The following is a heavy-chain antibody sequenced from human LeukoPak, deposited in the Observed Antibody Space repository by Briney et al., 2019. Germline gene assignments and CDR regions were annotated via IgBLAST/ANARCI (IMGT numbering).Heavy chain of an antibody. J-gene: IGHJ6*02. CDR1: GGSISSGDYY. CDR2: IYYSGST. CDR3: ARGAPYGSGSYYYYYGMDV. Sequence: SETLSLTCTVSGGSISSGDYYWSWIRQPPGKGLEWIGYIYYSGSTYYNPSLKSRVTISVDTSKNQFSLKLSSVTAADTAVYYCARGAPYGSGSYYYYYGMDVWGQGTTVTVSS. D-gene: IGHD3-10*01. V-gene: IGHV4-30-4*01.